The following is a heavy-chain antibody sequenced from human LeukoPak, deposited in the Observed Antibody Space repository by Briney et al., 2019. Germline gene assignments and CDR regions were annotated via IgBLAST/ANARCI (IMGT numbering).Heavy chain of an antibody. Sequence: GGSLRLSCAASGFTFSSYSMNWVRQAPGKGLEWVSYISSSSSTIYYADSVKGRFTISRDNSKNTLYLQMNSLRAEDTAVYYCAKEMGCSSTSCYSDYYGMDVWGQGTTVTVSS. D-gene: IGHD2-2*01. V-gene: IGHV3-48*01. CDR1: GFTFSSYS. CDR3: AKEMGCSSTSCYSDYYGMDV. CDR2: ISSSSSTI. J-gene: IGHJ6*02.